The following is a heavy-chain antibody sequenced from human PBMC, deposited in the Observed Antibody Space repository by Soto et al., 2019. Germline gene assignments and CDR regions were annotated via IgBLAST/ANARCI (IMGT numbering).Heavy chain of an antibody. D-gene: IGHD2-8*01. CDR1: GFTFSDHY. V-gene: IGHV3-72*01. CDR3: ARLMGTSFDL. J-gene: IGHJ4*02. Sequence: QTGGSLRLSCVASGFTFSDHYMDWVRQAPGKGLEWVGRARNKVNGYTTSNAASVKGRFTISRDDSRNSLYLQMNSLKTEDTAVYFCARLMGTSFDLWGQGTLVTVSS. CDR2: ARNKVNGYTT.